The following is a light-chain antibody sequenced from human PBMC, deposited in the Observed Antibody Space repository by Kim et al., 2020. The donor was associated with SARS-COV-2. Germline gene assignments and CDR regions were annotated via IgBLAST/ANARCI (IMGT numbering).Light chain of an antibody. CDR1: SGHSSYA. Sequence: QPVLTQSPSASASLGASVKFTCSLSSGHSSYAIAWHHQRPEKGPRFLMRLNRDGSHIRGDGISDRFSGSVSGAERYLTISSLQSEDEGDYYCQTWGTGIVLFGGGTQLTVL. V-gene: IGLV4-69*01. CDR2: LNRDGSH. J-gene: IGLJ3*02. CDR3: QTWGTGIVL.